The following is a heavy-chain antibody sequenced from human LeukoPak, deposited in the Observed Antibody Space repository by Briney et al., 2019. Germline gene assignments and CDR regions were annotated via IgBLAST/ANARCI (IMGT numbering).Heavy chain of an antibody. CDR2: IKQDGTDK. CDR1: GFTFSSYW. J-gene: IGHJ4*02. Sequence: GGSLRLSCAASGFTFSSYWMTWVRQAPGKGLEWVANIKQDGTDKYYVDSVKGRFTISRDNAKNSLFLQLGSLRADDTAVYYCARASMGGRDYHLDYWGQGTLVTVSS. CDR3: ARASMGGRDYHLDY. V-gene: IGHV3-7*01. D-gene: IGHD4/OR15-4a*01.